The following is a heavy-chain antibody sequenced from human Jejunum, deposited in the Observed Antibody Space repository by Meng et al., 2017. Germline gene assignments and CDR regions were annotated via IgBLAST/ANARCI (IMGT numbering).Heavy chain of an antibody. CDR2: VYYSGTT. V-gene: IGHV4-31*03. Sequence: QVQLQESGPGLVKPSQTLSLTCTFSGGSMIHSDYYWTWIRHHPGKGLEWIGYVYYSGTTYYNPSLKSRVTMSIDTSKIQFSLKLSSVTAADAAVYYCARYGGSGSYWHFDPWGRGTLVTVSS. CDR3: ARYGGSGSYWHFDP. CDR1: GGSMIHSDYY. J-gene: IGHJ2*01. D-gene: IGHD3-10*01.